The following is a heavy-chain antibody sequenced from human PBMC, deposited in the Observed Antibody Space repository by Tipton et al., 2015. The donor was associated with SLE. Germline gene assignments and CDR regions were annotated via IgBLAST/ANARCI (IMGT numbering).Heavy chain of an antibody. CDR3: ARDQPWFDP. CDR1: GGSISSYY. CDR2: IYTSGST. J-gene: IGHJ5*02. Sequence: TLSLTCTVSGGSISSYYWSWIRQPPGKGLEWIGYIYTSGSTNYNPSLKSRVTISVDTSKNQFSLKLSSVTAADTAVYYCARDQPWFDPWGQGTLVTVSS. V-gene: IGHV4-4*08.